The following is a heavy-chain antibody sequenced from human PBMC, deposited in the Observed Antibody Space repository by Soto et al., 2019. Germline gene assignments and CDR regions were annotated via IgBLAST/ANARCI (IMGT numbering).Heavy chain of an antibody. CDR1: GGSFSGYY. V-gene: IGHV4-34*01. Sequence: SETLSLTCAVYGGSFSGYYWSWIRQPPGKGLEWIGEINHSGSTNYNPSLKSRVTISVDTSKNQFSLKLSSVTAAATAGYYGGRGSAMFKSAYWGQGTLVPVSS. CDR3: GRGSAMFKSAY. CDR2: INHSGST. D-gene: IGHD5-18*01. J-gene: IGHJ4*02.